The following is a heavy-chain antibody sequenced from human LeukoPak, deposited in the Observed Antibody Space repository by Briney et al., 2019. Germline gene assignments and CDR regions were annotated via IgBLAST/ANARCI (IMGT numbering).Heavy chain of an antibody. J-gene: IGHJ4*02. Sequence: GRSLRLSCAASEFTFSSYGMHWVRQAPGKGLEWVAVIWYDGSNKYYADSVKGRFTISRDNSKNTLYLQMNSLRAEDTAVYYCAREGSLPLDYWGQGTLVTVSS. V-gene: IGHV3-33*01. CDR3: AREGSLPLDY. CDR2: IWYDGSNK. D-gene: IGHD1-14*01. CDR1: EFTFSSYG.